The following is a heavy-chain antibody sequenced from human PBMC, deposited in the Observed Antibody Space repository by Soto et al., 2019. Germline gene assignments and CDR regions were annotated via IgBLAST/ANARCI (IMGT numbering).Heavy chain of an antibody. J-gene: IGHJ4*02. V-gene: IGHV1-69*06. CDR1: GGTFSSYA. D-gene: IGHD6-6*01. CDR3: ARGLSIAAHEGYFDY. Sequence: QVQLVQSGAEVKKPGSSVKVSCKASGGTFSSYAISWVRQAPGQGLEWMGGIIPIFGTANYAQKFQGRVTITGDKSTSTAYMALCSLRSEDTAVYYCARGLSIAAHEGYFDYWGQGTLVTVSS. CDR2: IIPIFGTA.